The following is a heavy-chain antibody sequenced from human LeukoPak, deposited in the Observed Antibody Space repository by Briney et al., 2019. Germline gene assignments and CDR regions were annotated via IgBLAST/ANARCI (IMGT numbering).Heavy chain of an antibody. CDR3: ARGSRVPASPYYYYYMDV. CDR1: GYTFTSYY. J-gene: IGHJ6*03. D-gene: IGHD2-2*01. Sequence: ASVKVSCKASGYTFTSYYMHWVRQATGQGLEWMGWMNPNSGNTGYAQKFQGRVTITRNTSISTAYMELSSLRSEGTAVYYCARGSRVPASPYYYYYMDVWGKGTTVTVSS. V-gene: IGHV1-8*03. CDR2: MNPNSGNT.